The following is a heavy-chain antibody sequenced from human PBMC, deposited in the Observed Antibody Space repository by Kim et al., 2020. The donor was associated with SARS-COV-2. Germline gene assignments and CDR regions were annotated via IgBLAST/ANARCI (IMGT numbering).Heavy chain of an antibody. V-gene: IGHV4-39*01. Sequence: TCYNPSLKGRVTISVDTSKNQFSLRLSSVTAADTAVYYCARHLRNWYFDLWGRGTLVTVSS. CDR2: T. J-gene: IGHJ2*01. CDR3: ARHLRNWYFDL.